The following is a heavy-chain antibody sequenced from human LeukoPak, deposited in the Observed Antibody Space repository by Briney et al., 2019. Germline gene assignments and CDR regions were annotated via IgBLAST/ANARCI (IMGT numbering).Heavy chain of an antibody. Sequence: ASVKVSCKASGYTFTSYAMHWVRQAHGQRLEWMGWINAGNGNTKYSQKFQGRVTITRDTSASTAYMELSSLRSEDTAVYYCARILPFDAFDIWGQGTMVTVSS. CDR3: ARILPFDAFDI. J-gene: IGHJ3*02. CDR1: GYTFTSYA. V-gene: IGHV1-3*01. D-gene: IGHD1-26*01. CDR2: INAGNGNT.